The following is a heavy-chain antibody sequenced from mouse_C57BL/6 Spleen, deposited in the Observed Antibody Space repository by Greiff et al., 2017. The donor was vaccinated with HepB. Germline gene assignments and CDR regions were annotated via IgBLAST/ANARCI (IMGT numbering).Heavy chain of an antibody. V-gene: IGHV1-81*01. CDR2: IYPRSGNT. CDR3: ARRWFPCSFGG. Sequence: VQLVQSGAELARPGASVKLSCKASGYTFTSYGINWVKQRTGQGLEWIGEIYPRSGNTYYNEKFKGKATLTADKSSSTAYMELRSVTSGESAVCLCARRWFPCSFGGWGKRATVTAS. D-gene: IGHD2-3*01. CDR1: GYTFTSYG. J-gene: IGHJ1*03.